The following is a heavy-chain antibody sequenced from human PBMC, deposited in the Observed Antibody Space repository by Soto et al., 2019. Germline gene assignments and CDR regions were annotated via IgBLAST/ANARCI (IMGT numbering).Heavy chain of an antibody. D-gene: IGHD3-16*02. J-gene: IGHJ4*02. CDR3: AKVIDYVWGSYRYTDY. Sequence: PGGSLRLSCAASGFTFSSYGMHWVRQAPGKGLEWVAVISYDGSNKYYADSVKGRFTISRDNSKNTLYLQMNSLRAEDTAVYYCAKVIDYVWGSYRYTDYWGQGTLVTVSS. CDR1: GFTFSSYG. CDR2: ISYDGSNK. V-gene: IGHV3-30*18.